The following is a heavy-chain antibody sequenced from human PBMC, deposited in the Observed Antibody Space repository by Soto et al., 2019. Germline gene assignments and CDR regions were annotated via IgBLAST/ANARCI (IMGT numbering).Heavy chain of an antibody. V-gene: IGHV3-66*01. CDR1: GFTVSSSD. CDR2: IYSGGGT. Sequence: EVQLVESGGGLVQPGGSLRLSCADSGFTVSSSDMSWVSQAPGKGLEWVSVIYSGGGTYYADSVKGRFSISRDNSKNTLYLQMNSPRDEDTAVYYCVRSFFCSGGSCYSISSHWGQGTLVTASS. CDR3: VRSFFCSGGSCYSISSH. J-gene: IGHJ4*02. D-gene: IGHD2-15*01.